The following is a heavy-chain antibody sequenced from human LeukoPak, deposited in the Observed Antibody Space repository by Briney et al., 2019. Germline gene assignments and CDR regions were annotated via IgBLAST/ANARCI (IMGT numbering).Heavy chain of an antibody. Sequence: GGSLSLSCAASGFTFSDYYMSWIRQAPGKGLEWVSYISSSGSTIYYADSVKGRFTISRDNAKNSLYLQMNSLRAEDTAVYYCARLMYSSGWYGVYGMDVWGQGATVTVSS. CDR1: GFTFSDYY. CDR2: ISSSGSTI. J-gene: IGHJ6*02. D-gene: IGHD6-19*01. CDR3: ARLMYSSGWYGVYGMDV. V-gene: IGHV3-11*01.